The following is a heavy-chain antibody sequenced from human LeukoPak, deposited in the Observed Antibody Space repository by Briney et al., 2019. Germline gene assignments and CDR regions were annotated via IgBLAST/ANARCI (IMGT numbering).Heavy chain of an antibody. Sequence: GSSVKVSCKASGGTFSSYAISWVRQAPGQGLEWMGGIIPIFGTANYAQKFQGRVTITTDESTSTAYMELSSLRSEDTAVYYCARVWVATNPGSNAFDIWGQGTMVTVSS. CDR2: IIPIFGTA. D-gene: IGHD5-12*01. V-gene: IGHV1-69*05. CDR3: ARVWVATNPGSNAFDI. J-gene: IGHJ3*02. CDR1: GGTFSSYA.